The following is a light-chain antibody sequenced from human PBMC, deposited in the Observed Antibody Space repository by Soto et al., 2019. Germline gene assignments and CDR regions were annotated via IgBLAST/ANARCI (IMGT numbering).Light chain of an antibody. Sequence: QSALTQPASVSGSPGQSITISCTGTSSDVGTYDLVSWYQHHPGAAPKLMIYEATRRPSGISNRFSGSKSGNTASLTISGLQAQDEADYYCCSFAGSNSWVFGGGTKLTVL. V-gene: IGLV2-23*01. CDR1: SSDVGTYDL. CDR2: EAT. CDR3: CSFAGSNSWV. J-gene: IGLJ3*02.